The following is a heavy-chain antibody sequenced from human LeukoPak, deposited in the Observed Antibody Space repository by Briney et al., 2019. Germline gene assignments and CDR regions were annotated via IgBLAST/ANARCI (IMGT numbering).Heavy chain of an antibody. J-gene: IGHJ4*02. CDR1: GFTFSGSA. CDR3: TSRSPGIAVAGRDY. V-gene: IGHV3-73*01. CDR2: IRSKANSYAT. D-gene: IGHD6-19*01. Sequence: GGSLKLSCAASGFTFSGSAMHWVRQASGKGLEWVGCIRSKANSYATAYAASVKGRFTISRGDSKNTAYLQMNSLKTEDTAVYYCTSRSPGIAVAGRDYWGQGTLVTVSS.